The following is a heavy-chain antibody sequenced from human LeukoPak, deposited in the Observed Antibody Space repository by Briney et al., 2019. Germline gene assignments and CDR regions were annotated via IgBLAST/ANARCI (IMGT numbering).Heavy chain of an antibody. CDR1: GFTFSVYW. J-gene: IGHJ6*03. Sequence: GGSLRLSCAASGFTFSVYWMSWVRQAPGKGLEWVANIKQDGSEKYYVDSVKGRFTISRDNPKNSLYLQMSSLRAEDTAVYYCVRVGIEGFWSGYYGDSYYYMDVWGKGTTVTVSS. D-gene: IGHD3-3*01. V-gene: IGHV3-7*01. CDR2: IKQDGSEK. CDR3: VRVGIEGFWSGYYGDSYYYMDV.